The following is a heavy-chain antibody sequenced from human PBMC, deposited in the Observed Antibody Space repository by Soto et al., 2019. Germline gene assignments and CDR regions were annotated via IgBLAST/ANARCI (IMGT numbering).Heavy chain of an antibody. D-gene: IGHD4-17*01. CDR1: GFTFSDYY. J-gene: IGHJ3*02. CDR2: IGSSGSTI. CDR3: AHPRGYGVFDAVDI. Sequence: PGGSLRLSCAVSGFTFSDYYMSWIRQAPGKGLEWVSYIGSSGSTIYYADSVKGRFTISRDNAKNSLYLQMSSLRTEDTAVYYCAHPRGYGVFDAVDIWGRGTMVTVSS. V-gene: IGHV3-11*01.